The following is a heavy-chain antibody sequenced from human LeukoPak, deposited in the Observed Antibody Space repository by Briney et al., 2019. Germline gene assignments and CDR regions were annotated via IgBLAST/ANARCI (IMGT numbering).Heavy chain of an antibody. V-gene: IGHV3-21*01. D-gene: IGHD3-10*01. CDR2: ISSTSSYI. Sequence: GGSLRPSCAASGFTFSSYSVNWVRQAPGKGLEWVSSISSTSSYIYYADSVKGRFTISRDNAKNSLFLQMNSLRAEDTAVYYCARSREHGSGTYDSYYFDYWGQGTLVTVSS. CDR3: ARSREHGSGTYDSYYFDY. J-gene: IGHJ4*02. CDR1: GFTFSSYS.